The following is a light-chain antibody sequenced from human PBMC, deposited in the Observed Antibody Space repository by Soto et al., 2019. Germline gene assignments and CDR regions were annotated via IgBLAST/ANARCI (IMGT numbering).Light chain of an antibody. J-gene: IGKJ1*01. Sequence: DIQMTQSPSYLSASVGDRVTISCRASQNIDNYLNWYQHKPGKAPTLLIYTASSLYSGVPSRFSGSGSGTDFTLTIASLQPEDFATYYCQQAYNDRWTFGQGTKVDLK. V-gene: IGKV1-39*01. CDR3: QQAYNDRWT. CDR1: QNIDNY. CDR2: TAS.